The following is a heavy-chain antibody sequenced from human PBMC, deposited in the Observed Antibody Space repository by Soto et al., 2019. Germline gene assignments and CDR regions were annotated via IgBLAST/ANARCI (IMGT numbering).Heavy chain of an antibody. CDR3: ARGEDSSGYYYESPFDY. Sequence: HPGGSLRLSCAASGFTFSSYAMHWVRQAPGKGLEWVAVISYDGSNKYYADSVKGRFTISRDNSKNTLYLQMNSLRAEDTAVYYCARGEDSSGYYYESPFDYWGQGTLVTVSS. CDR2: ISYDGSNK. V-gene: IGHV3-30-3*01. D-gene: IGHD3-22*01. CDR1: GFTFSSYA. J-gene: IGHJ4*02.